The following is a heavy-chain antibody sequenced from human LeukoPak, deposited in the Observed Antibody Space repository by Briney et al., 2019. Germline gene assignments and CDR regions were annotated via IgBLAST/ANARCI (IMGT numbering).Heavy chain of an antibody. Sequence: GGSLRLSCAASGFTVSSNYMSWVRQAPGKGLEWVSAISGSGGSTYYADSVKGRFTISRDNSKNTLYLQMNSLRAEDTAVYYCAKDFSSSWSYYFDYWGQGTLVTVSS. CDR3: AKDFSSSWSYYFDY. CDR1: GFTVSSNY. CDR2: ISGSGGST. V-gene: IGHV3-23*01. J-gene: IGHJ4*02. D-gene: IGHD6-13*01.